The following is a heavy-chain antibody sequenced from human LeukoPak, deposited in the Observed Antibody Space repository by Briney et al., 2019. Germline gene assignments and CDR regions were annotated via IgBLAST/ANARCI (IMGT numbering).Heavy chain of an antibody. CDR3: ARGGGYSAYVPLDY. D-gene: IGHD5-12*01. CDR2: IYYSGST. J-gene: IGHJ4*02. V-gene: IGHV4-59*01. CDR1: GASISSYY. Sequence: SETLSLTCTVSGASISSYYWSWIRQPPGKGPEWIGYIYYSGSTYHNPSLKSRATISVDTSRNQFSLKLSSVTAADTAVYYCARGGGYSAYVPLDYWGQGTLVTVSS.